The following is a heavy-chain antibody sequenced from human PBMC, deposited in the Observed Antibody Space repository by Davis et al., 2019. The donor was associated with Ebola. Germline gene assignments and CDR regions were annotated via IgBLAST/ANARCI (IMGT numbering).Heavy chain of an antibody. V-gene: IGHV3-66*01. J-gene: IGHJ6*02. D-gene: IGHD3-9*01. CDR1: GFTVSSNY. CDR3: ARDQALPHYDILTGDYHYYGMDV. Sequence: GGSLGLSCAASGFTVSSNYMSWVRQAPGKGLEWVSVIYSGGSTYYADSVKGRFTISRDNTKNTPYLQMNSLRAEDTAVYYCARDQALPHYDILTGDYHYYGMDVWGQGTTVTVSS. CDR2: IYSGGST.